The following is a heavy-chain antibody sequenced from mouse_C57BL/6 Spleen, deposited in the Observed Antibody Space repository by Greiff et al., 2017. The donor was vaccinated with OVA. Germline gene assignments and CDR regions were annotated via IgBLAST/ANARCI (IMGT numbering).Heavy chain of an antibody. CDR2: IHPNSGST. J-gene: IGHJ3*01. CDR3: ARSYYSNWFAY. CDR1: GYTFTSYW. D-gene: IGHD2-5*01. V-gene: IGHV1-64*01. Sequence: QVQLQLPGAELVKPGASVKLSCKASGYTFTSYWMHWVKQRPGQGLEWIGMIHPNSGSTNYNEKFKSKATLTVDKSSSTAYMQLSSLTSEDSAVYYCARSYYSNWFAYWGQGTLVTVSA.